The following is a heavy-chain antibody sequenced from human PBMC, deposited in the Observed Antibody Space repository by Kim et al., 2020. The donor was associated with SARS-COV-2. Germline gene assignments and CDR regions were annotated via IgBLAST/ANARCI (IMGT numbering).Heavy chain of an antibody. D-gene: IGHD4-17*01. Sequence: SETLSLTCTVSGGSISSYYWSWIRQPPGKGLEWIGYIYYSGSTNYNPSLKSRVTISVDTSKNQFSLKLSSVTAADTAVYYCARDLGPLRPRAGPRYYYGMDVWGQGTTVTVSS. CDR1: GGSISSYY. J-gene: IGHJ6*02. V-gene: IGHV4-59*01. CDR2: IYYSGST. CDR3: ARDLGPLRPRAGPRYYYGMDV.